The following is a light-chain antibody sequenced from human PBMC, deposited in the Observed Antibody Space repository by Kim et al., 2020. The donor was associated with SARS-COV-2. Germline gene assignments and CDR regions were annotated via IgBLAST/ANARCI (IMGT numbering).Light chain of an antibody. J-gene: IGKJ1*01. V-gene: IGKV1-39*01. CDR2: SAS. Sequence: DIQLTQSPSSLSASVGDRVTISCRASQTITLYLNWYQQKPGKAPKLLIYSASTLQSGVPSRFSGIGFGTEFTLTISSLQPDDFATYYCQQTYGTPWTFGQGTKVDIK. CDR1: QTITLY. CDR3: QQTYGTPWT.